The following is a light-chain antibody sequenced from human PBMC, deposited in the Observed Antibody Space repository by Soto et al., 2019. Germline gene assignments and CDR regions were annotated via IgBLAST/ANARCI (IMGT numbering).Light chain of an antibody. CDR3: QQTDTLPST. CDR1: QVMSSW. CDR2: AAS. Sequence: DIQMTQSPCSVSAAVGERVTITCRASQVMSSWLAWHQQKPGKAPKLLIFAASTLQSGVPSRFSGSGSRTDFTLTITSLQPEDIGTYYCQQTDTLPSTFGHGTRLEIK. J-gene: IGKJ5*01. V-gene: IGKV1D-12*01.